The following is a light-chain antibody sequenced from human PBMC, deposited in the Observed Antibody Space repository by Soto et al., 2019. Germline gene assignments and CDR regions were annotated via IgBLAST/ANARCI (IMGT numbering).Light chain of an antibody. J-gene: IGLJ2*01. CDR1: SSNIGNNY. CDR2: DNN. CDR3: GTWDSSLSAGYVV. Sequence: QSVLTQPPSVSAAPGQKVTISCSGSSSNIGNNYVSWYQQLPGTAPKLLIYDNNKRPSGIPDRCSGSKSGTSATLGITGLQTGDEDDYYCGTWDSSLSAGYVVFGGGTKLTVL. V-gene: IGLV1-51*01.